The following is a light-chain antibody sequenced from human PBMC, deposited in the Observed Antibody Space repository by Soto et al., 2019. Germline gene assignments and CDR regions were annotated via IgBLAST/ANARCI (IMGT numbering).Light chain of an antibody. CDR2: AAS. Sequence: AIRMTQSPSSFSASTGDRVTITCRASQGISSYLAWYQQKPGKAPKLLIYAASTLPSGVPSRFSGSGSGTDFTLTISCLQSEDFATYYCQQYYSYPQTFGQGTKLEIK. J-gene: IGKJ2*01. CDR1: QGISSY. CDR3: QQYYSYPQT. V-gene: IGKV1-8*01.